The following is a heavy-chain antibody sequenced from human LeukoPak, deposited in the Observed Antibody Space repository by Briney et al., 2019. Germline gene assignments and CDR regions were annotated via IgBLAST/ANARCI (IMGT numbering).Heavy chain of an antibody. Sequence: GASVKVSCKASGYTFTNYYMHWVRQAPGQGLEWMGIINPSGGSTSYAQKFRGRVTMTRDMSTSTVYMELSSLRSEDTAVYYCARDLMRELPDYWGQGTLVTVSS. D-gene: IGHD1-26*01. V-gene: IGHV1-46*01. J-gene: IGHJ4*02. CDR2: INPSGGST. CDR3: ARDLMRELPDY. CDR1: GYTFTNYY.